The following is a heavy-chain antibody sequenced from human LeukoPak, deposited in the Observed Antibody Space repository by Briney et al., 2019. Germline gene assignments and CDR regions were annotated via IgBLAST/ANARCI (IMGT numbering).Heavy chain of an antibody. J-gene: IGHJ4*02. Sequence: ASVKVSCKASGYTFTSYYMHWVRQAPGQGLEWMGIINPSGGSTSYAQKFQGRVTITRDTSTSQVYMELSSLSAEDTAVYYCARVDPRYYGSDRRIFDYWGQGTLVTVFS. CDR2: INPSGGST. CDR3: ARVDPRYYGSDRRIFDY. V-gene: IGHV1-46*01. D-gene: IGHD3-10*01. CDR1: GYTFTSYY.